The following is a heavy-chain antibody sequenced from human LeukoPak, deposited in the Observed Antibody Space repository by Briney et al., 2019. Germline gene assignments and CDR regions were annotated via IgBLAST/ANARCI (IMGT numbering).Heavy chain of an antibody. V-gene: IGHV3-74*01. J-gene: IGHJ6*03. CDR1: GFTFSSYW. Sequence: PAGGSLRLSCAASGFTFSSYWMHWVRQAPGKGLVWVSRINADGSSTTYADSVRGRFTISRDNAKNTLYLQMNSLRVEDTAVYYCARRFDYYYMDVWGKGTTVTVSS. D-gene: IGHD3-16*01. CDR2: INADGSST. CDR3: ARRFDYYYMDV.